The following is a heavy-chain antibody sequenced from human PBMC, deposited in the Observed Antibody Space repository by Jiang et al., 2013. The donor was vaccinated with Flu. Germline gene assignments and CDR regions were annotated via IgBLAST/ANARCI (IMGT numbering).Heavy chain of an antibody. CDR1: GDSISGTKW. Sequence: PGLVKPSGTLSLTCAVSGDSISGTKWVELGPSRPQGKGLEWIGEINQSGSTYYNLSLKSRVTILVDKSKNQFSLQLNSVIAADTAVYYCARDRSGGRYFDSWGQGTLVTVSS. CDR3: ARDRSGGRYFDS. CDR2: INQSGST. V-gene: IGHV4-4*02. J-gene: IGHJ4*02.